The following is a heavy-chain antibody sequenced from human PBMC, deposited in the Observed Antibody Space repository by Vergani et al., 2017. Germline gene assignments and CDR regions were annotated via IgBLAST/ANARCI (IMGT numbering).Heavy chain of an antibody. V-gene: IGHV1-46*03. Sequence: QVQVVQSGAEVKKSGASVKVSCKTSGYTFSNYYMHWVRQAPGQGLEWMGIINPSGGHTNYAQKFQGRVTMTRDTSTSTVYMELSNLRSEDTAIYYCARGDYGNLSGDRYWGQGTQVTVSA. CDR3: ARGDYGNLSGDRY. CDR1: GYTFSNYY. J-gene: IGHJ4*02. CDR2: INPSGGHT. D-gene: IGHD3-9*01.